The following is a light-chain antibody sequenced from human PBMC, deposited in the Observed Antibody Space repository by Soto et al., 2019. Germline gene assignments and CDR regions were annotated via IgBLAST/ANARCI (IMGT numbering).Light chain of an antibody. J-gene: IGLJ1*01. Sequence: QSVLSQPPSASGTPGQRVTISCSGSSSSIGSNTVSWYQQFPGTAPKLLIYFNIQRPSGVPDRFSVSKSGTSASLSISGLQSEDEADYYCAAWDDSMNGYVFGTGTKVTVL. CDR1: SSSIGSNT. CDR3: AAWDDSMNGYV. V-gene: IGLV1-44*01. CDR2: FNI.